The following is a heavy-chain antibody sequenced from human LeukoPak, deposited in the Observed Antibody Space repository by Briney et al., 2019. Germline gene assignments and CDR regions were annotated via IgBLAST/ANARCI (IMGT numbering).Heavy chain of an antibody. CDR3: ASSTIFGVVIPA. CDR2: IYYSGST. Sequence: SETLSLTCTVSGGSISSGDYYWSWIRQPPGKGLEWIGYIYYSGSTYYNPSLKSRVTISVDTSKNQFSLKLSSVTAADTAVYYCASSTIFGVVIPAWGQGTQVTVSS. D-gene: IGHD3-3*01. CDR1: GGSISSGDYY. V-gene: IGHV4-30-4*08. J-gene: IGHJ5*02.